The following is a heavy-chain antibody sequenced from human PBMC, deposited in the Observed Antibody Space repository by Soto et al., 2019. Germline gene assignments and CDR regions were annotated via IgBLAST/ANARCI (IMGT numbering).Heavy chain of an antibody. Sequence: ASVKGSFKASGYTFTGYYMHWVRQAPGQGLEWMGWINPNSGGTNYAQKFQGRVTTTRDTSISTAYMELSRLRSDDTAVYYCARAIHDSSDLTAEYFQHWGQGTLVTVSS. D-gene: IGHD3-22*01. CDR2: INPNSGGT. V-gene: IGHV1-2*02. CDR1: GYTFTGYY. J-gene: IGHJ1*01. CDR3: ARAIHDSSDLTAEYFQH.